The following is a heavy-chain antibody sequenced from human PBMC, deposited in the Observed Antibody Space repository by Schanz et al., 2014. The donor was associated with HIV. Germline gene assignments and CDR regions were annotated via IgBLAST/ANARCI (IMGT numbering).Heavy chain of an antibody. CDR1: GGSYSNYW. J-gene: IGHJ6*02. V-gene: IGHV3-74*01. CDR2: INSDGSNT. CDR3: PREANLEFFCVVDV. Sequence: EVQTVESGGGVVQPGGKRRGRGEEEGGSYSNYWMHWVRQAPGKGLVWVSRINSDGSNTNSADSVKGRFTISRDNAKKSLYLQMNSLRAEDTAVYYCPREANLEFFCVVDVWGRGTTVTASS. D-gene: IGHD3-3*01.